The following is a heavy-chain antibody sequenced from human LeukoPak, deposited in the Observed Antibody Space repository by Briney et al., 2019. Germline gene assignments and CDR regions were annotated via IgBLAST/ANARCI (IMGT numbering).Heavy chain of an antibody. CDR1: GGSISSGGYY. D-gene: IGHD5-12*01. J-gene: IGHJ4*02. CDR2: IYYSGST. Sequence: SETLSLTCTVSGGSISSGGYYWSWIRQHPGKGLEWIGYIYYSGSTYYNPSLKSRVTISVDTSKNQFSLKLSSVTAADTAVYYCARGGRRGLRFATSDYWGQGTLVTVSS. V-gene: IGHV4-31*03. CDR3: ARGGRRGLRFATSDY.